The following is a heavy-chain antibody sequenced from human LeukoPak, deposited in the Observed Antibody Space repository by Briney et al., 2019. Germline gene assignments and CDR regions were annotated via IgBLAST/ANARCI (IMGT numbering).Heavy chain of an antibody. J-gene: IGHJ4*02. D-gene: IGHD6-6*01. CDR1: GFTFSSYW. CDR3: ARDPKRFSSSSGDY. V-gene: IGHV3-7*01. CDR2: IKQDGSEK. Sequence: GGSLTLSCAASGFTFSSYWMSWVRQAPWKGLELVANIKQDGSEKYYVDSVKGRFTISRDNAKNSLYLQMNNLRAEDTAVYYCARDPKRFSSSSGDYWGQGNLVTVSS.